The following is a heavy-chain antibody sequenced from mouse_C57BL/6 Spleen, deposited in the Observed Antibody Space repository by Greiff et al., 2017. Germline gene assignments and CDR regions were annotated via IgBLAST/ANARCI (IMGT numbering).Heavy chain of an antibody. Sequence: EVQLVESGGDLVKPGGSLKLSCAASGFTFSSYGMSWVRQTPDKRLEWVATISSGGSYTYYPDSVKGRFTISRDNAKNTLYLQMSSLKSEDTAMYYCARRSITTPYAMDGWGQVTSVTVAS. J-gene: IGHJ4*01. CDR3: ARRSITTPYAMDG. CDR2: ISSGGSYT. CDR1: GFTFSSYG. V-gene: IGHV5-6*01. D-gene: IGHD2-4*01.